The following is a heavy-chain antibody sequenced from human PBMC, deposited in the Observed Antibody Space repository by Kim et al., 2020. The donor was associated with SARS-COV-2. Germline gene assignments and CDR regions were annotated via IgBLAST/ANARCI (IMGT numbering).Heavy chain of an antibody. V-gene: IGHV4-59*01. D-gene: IGHD3-10*01. CDR3: ARVGSGSYYSVSWFDP. Sequence: SLKSRVTISVDTSKNQFSLKLSSVTAADTAVYYCARVGSGSYYSVSWFDPWGQGTLVTVSS. J-gene: IGHJ5*02.